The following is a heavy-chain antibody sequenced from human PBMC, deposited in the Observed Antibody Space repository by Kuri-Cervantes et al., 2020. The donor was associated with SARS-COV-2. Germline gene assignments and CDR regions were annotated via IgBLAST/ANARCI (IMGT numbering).Heavy chain of an antibody. CDR3: ARDNYDFWSGASLPGY. J-gene: IGHJ4*02. CDR1: GYSISSGYY. D-gene: IGHD3-3*01. CDR2: IYHSGST. Sequence: SETLSLTCTVSGYSISSGYYWGWIRQPPGKGLEWIGSIYHSGSTYYNPSLKSRVTISVDTSKNQSSLKLSSVTAADTAVYYCARDNYDFWSGASLPGYWGQGTLVTVSS. V-gene: IGHV4-38-2*02.